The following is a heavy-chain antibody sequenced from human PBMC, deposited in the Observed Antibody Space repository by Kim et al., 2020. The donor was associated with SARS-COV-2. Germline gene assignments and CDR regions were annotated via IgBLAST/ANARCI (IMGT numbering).Heavy chain of an antibody. Sequence: SVKVSCKASGGTFSSYAISWVRQVPGQGLEWMGGIIPIFGTANYAQKFQGRVTITADESTSTAYMELSSLRSEDTAVYYCARELMITFGGVIVPSAFDIWGQGTMVTVSS. CDR2: IIPIFGTA. V-gene: IGHV1-69*13. D-gene: IGHD3-16*02. CDR3: ARELMITFGGVIVPSAFDI. CDR1: GGTFSSYA. J-gene: IGHJ3*02.